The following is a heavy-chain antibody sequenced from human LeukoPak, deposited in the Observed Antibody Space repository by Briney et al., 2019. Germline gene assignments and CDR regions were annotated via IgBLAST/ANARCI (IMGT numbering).Heavy chain of an antibody. J-gene: IGHJ4*02. CDR2: ISGNGGST. D-gene: IGHD2-21*02. CDR1: GFSFSTYA. V-gene: IGHV3-23*01. CDR3: AKYHEVTSKGSGLGY. Sequence: PGGSLRLSCAASGFSFSTYAMSWLRQPPGKGLEWVSAISGNGGSTYYVDSVKGRFIISRDNSKSTLYLQMNSLRAEDTAVYYCAKYHEVTSKGSGLGYWGQGTLVTVSS.